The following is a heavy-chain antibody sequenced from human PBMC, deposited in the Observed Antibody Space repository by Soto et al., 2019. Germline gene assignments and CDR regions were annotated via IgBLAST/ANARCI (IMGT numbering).Heavy chain of an antibody. Sequence: EVQLLESGGGLVQPGRSLRLSCAASGFTFSSFAMCWVRQAPGKGLEWVSAISGSGGSTFYADTVKGRFTISRDNFKNTLYLQMNSLRAEDSARSYCAKEGLVLHWGQGTLVTVSS. D-gene: IGHD3-22*01. J-gene: IGHJ1*01. V-gene: IGHV3-23*01. CDR2: ISGSGGST. CDR1: GFTFSSFA. CDR3: AKEGLVLH.